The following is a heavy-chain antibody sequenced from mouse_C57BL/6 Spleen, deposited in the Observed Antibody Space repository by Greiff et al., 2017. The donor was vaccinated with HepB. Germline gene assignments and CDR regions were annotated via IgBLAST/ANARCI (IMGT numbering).Heavy chain of an antibody. Sequence: EVQVVESGGGLVKPGGSLKLSCAASGFTFSSYTMSWVRQTPEKRLEWVATISGGGGNTYYPDSVKGRFTISRDNAKNTLYLQMSSLRSEDTALYYCARQSYGSSFDYWGQGTTLTVSS. CDR3: ARQSYGSSFDY. CDR2: ISGGGGNT. J-gene: IGHJ2*01. CDR1: GFTFSSYT. V-gene: IGHV5-9*01. D-gene: IGHD1-1*01.